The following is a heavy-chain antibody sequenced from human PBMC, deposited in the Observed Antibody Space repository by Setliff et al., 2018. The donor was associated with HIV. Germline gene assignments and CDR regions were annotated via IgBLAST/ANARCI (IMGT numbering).Heavy chain of an antibody. CDR3: VRERRWLQEYYYYMYV. D-gene: IGHD3-16*01. CDR1: GASMNSYY. Sequence: SQTLSLTCNISGASMNSYYWSWVRQSAGQELEWIGRIYVNGKANYNPSLKSRVTMSVGKSKSQFSLRLRSVTAADTAVYYCVRERRWLQEYYYYMYVWGNGTTVTVSS. J-gene: IGHJ6*04. CDR2: IYVNGKA. V-gene: IGHV4-4*07.